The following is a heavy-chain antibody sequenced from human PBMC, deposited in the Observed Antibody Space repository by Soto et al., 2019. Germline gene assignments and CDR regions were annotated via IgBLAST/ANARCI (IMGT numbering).Heavy chain of an antibody. V-gene: IGHV1-46*01. CDR2: IYPSGGST. D-gene: IGHD1-26*01. J-gene: IGHJ4*02. CDR3: ARDTGSYAADY. CDR1: GYTFTSKH. Sequence: QVQLVQSGAELKKPGVSVMLYCKASGYTFTSKHMHWVRQAPGQGPEWMGIIYPSGGSTRYLQKFQGRVTMTRDTSTNTVYMQLSSLTSEDTAVYYCARDTGSYAADYWGQGTLVTVSS.